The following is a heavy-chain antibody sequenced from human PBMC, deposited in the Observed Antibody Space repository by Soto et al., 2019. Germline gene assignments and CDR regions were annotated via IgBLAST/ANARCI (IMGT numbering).Heavy chain of an antibody. V-gene: IGHV3-23*01. J-gene: IGHJ4*02. CDR3: ASSTSAALSFDY. D-gene: IGHD2-2*01. CDR2: ISGSGGST. CDR1: GFTFSSYA. Sequence: PGGSLRLSCAASGFTFSSYAMSWVRQAPGKGLEWVSAISGSGGSTYYADSVKGRFTISRDNSKNTLYLQMNSLRAEDTAVYYCASSTSAALSFDYWGQGTLVTVSS.